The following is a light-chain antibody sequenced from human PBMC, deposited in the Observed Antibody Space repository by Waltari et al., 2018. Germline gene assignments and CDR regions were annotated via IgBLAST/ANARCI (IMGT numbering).Light chain of an antibody. J-gene: IGLJ2*01. CDR2: GVS. Sequence: QSAPTQPPSVSGSPGQSVTISCTGTSSDVGGYNYVSWYQHHPGKAPKLMIYGVSNRPSGVSDRFSGSNAANTASLTISGLQAEDEADYYCCSYTTSSTFVFGGGTRLAVL. V-gene: IGLV2-14*03. CDR3: CSYTTSSTFV. CDR1: SSDVGGYNY.